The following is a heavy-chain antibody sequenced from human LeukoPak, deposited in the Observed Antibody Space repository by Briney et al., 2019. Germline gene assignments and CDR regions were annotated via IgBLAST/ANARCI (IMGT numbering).Heavy chain of an antibody. J-gene: IGHJ4*02. CDR3: ARDSGGSYFGY. CDR2: INSDGSST. Sequence: GGSLRLSCTASGFTFSSYWMHWVRQAPGKGLVWVSRINSDGSSTSYADSVKGRFTISRDNAKNTLYLQMNSLRAEDTAVYYCARDSGGSYFGYWGQGTLVTVSS. D-gene: IGHD1-26*01. V-gene: IGHV3-74*01. CDR1: GFTFSSYW.